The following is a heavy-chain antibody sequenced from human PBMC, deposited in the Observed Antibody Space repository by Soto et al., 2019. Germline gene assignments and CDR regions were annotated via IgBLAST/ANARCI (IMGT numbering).Heavy chain of an antibody. J-gene: IGHJ5*02. CDR2: IYHSGST. CDR1: GGSISSSNW. Sequence: KASENLSLTCAVSGGSISSSNWWSWVRQPPGKGLEWIGEIYHSGSTNYNPSLKSRVTISVDKSKNQFSLKLSSVTAADTAVYYCARQDYYDSSGYYFNWFDPWGQGTLVTVSS. V-gene: IGHV4-4*02. CDR3: ARQDYYDSSGYYFNWFDP. D-gene: IGHD3-22*01.